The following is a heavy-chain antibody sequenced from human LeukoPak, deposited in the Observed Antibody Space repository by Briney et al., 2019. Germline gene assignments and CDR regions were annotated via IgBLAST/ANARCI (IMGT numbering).Heavy chain of an antibody. CDR2: VYYSGST. CDR1: GGSISTNY. Sequence: PSETLSLTCTVSGGSISTNYWSWIRQPPGKGLEWIGYVYYSGSTNYNPSLKSRVTISVDTSKNQFSLKLSSVTAADTAVYYCARYYGDSWGQGTLVTVSA. J-gene: IGHJ4*02. V-gene: IGHV4-59*01. CDR3: ARYYGDS.